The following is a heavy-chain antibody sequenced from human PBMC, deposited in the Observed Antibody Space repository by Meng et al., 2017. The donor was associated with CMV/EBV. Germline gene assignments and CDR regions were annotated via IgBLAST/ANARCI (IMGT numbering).Heavy chain of an antibody. V-gene: IGHV3-23*01. J-gene: IGHJ6*02. CDR1: GFTFSSYA. CDR2: ISGSGGST. Sequence: GESLKISCAASGFTFSSYAMSWVRQAPGKGLEWVSAISGSGGSTYYADSVKGRFTISRDNSKNTLYLQMNSLRAEDTAVYYCTGYCSGGSCYFYGMDVWGQGTTVTVSS. CDR3: TGYCSGGSCYFYGMDV. D-gene: IGHD2-15*01.